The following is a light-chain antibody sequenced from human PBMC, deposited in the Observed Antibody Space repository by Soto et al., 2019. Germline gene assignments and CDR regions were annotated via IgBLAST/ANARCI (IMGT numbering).Light chain of an antibody. Sequence: HAVVTQEPSLTGSPGGTVTLTCGSSTGAVTSGHYPYWFQQKPGQAPRTLIYDTSNKHSWTPARFSGSLLGGKAALTLAGAQPEDEAEYYCLLSYSGARWVFGGGTKVTVL. CDR3: LLSYSGARWV. CDR1: TGAVTSGHY. V-gene: IGLV7-46*01. J-gene: IGLJ3*02. CDR2: DTS.